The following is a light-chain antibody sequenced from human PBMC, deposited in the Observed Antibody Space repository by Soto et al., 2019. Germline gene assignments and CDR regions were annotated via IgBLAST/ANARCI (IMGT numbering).Light chain of an antibody. V-gene: IGKV1-33*01. CDR1: GNIRNH. CDR3: HQYDNAPP. J-gene: IGKJ4*01. Sequence: DIQMTQSPSSLSASVGDRVTITCQASGNIRNHLNWYQQKAGKAPKLLIYDASNLETGVPSRFSGSGSGTHFTFTISSLQPEDVATYYCHQYDNAPPFGGGTKVEIK. CDR2: DAS.